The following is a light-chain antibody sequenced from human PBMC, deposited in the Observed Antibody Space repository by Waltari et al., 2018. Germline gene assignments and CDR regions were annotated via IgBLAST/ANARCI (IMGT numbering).Light chain of an antibody. CDR3: CSYLGSSTWV. Sequence: QSALTQPASVSGSPGQSITISCTGTSSDVGTYDLVSWYQKHPGKAPRLIIYEDLKRPSGVSNRFSGSKSGNTASLTISGLQTEDEADYYCCSYLGSSTWVFGGGTKLTVL. J-gene: IGLJ2*01. CDR1: SSDVGTYDL. V-gene: IGLV2-23*01. CDR2: EDL.